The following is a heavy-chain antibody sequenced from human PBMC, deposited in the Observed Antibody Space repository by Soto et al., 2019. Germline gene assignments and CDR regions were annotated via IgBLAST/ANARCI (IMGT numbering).Heavy chain of an antibody. CDR3: ARQGKSSSFRGVFDC. CDR2: IRGTGAST. D-gene: IGHD6-6*01. V-gene: IGHV3-23*01. CDR1: GFTFSSYA. J-gene: IGHJ4*02. Sequence: GGSLRLSCAASGFTFSSYAMSWVRQAPGKGLEWVSTIRGTGASTFSADSVKGRFTMSRDNSKNTVYLQMNSLRADDTAVYYCARQGKSSSFRGVFDCWGQGILVTVS.